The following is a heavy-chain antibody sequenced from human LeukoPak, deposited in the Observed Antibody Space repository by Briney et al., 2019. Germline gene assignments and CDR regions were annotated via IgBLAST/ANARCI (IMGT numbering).Heavy chain of an antibody. CDR2: INPNSGGT. D-gene: IGHD3-3*01. J-gene: IGHJ1*01. V-gene: IGHV1-2*02. CDR3: ARETDYDFWSGYYMRAEYFQH. CDR1: GYTFTGYY. Sequence: ASVKVSCKASGYTFTGYYMHWLRQAPGQGLEWMGWINPNSGGTNYAQKFQGRVTMTRDTSISTAYMELSRLRSDDTAVYYCARETDYDFWSGYYMRAEYFQHWGQGTLVTVSS.